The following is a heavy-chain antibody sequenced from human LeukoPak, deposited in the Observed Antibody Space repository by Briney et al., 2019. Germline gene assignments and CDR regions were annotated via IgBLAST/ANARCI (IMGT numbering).Heavy chain of an antibody. Sequence: GGSLRLSCAASGFTFSSYYMSWVRQTPGKGLEWVANIKQDGDEKHYVDSVKGRFTISRDNAQNSLYLQMDSLRAEDTGVYYCATDSPETAAFDYWGQGTLVTVSS. V-gene: IGHV3-7*01. J-gene: IGHJ4*02. CDR3: ATDSPETAAFDY. CDR2: IKQDGDEK. D-gene: IGHD1-1*01. CDR1: GFTFSSYY.